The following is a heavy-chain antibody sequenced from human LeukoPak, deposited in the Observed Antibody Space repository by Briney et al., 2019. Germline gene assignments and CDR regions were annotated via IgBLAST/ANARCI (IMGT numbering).Heavy chain of an antibody. D-gene: IGHD1-7*01. CDR1: GFTFSSYS. CDR3: ARDSLTGTTRGDY. J-gene: IGHJ4*02. CDR2: ISSSTI. V-gene: IGHV3-48*01. Sequence: GGSLRLSCAASGFTFSSYSMNWVRQAPGKGLEWVSYISSSTIYNADSVKGRFTISRYNAKNSLYLQMNSLRAEDTAVYYCARDSLTGTTRGDYWGQGTLVTVSS.